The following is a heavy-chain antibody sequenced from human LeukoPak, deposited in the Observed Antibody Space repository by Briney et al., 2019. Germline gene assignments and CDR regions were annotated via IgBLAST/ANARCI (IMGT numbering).Heavy chain of an antibody. CDR2: INTDGSYI. CDR1: GFIFSSWW. J-gene: IGHJ4*02. D-gene: IGHD3-9*01. Sequence: GGSLRLSCAASGFIFSSWWMIWFRRLPGKGLVSVSHINTDGSYIRYADSVKGRFTISRDNAKNTLYLQMDSLRPEDTGVYYCTTFGIDWSLSYWGQGALVTVSS. CDR3: TTFGIDWSLSY. V-gene: IGHV3-74*01.